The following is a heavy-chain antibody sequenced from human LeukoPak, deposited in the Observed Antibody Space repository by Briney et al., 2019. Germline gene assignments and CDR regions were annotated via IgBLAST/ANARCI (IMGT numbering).Heavy chain of an antibody. CDR2: ISHDGSKK. D-gene: IGHD6-19*01. CDR3: AKSRLPYGSASYVRD. J-gene: IGHJ4*02. CDR1: GFTFSNYD. V-gene: IGHV3-30*18. Sequence: GRSLRLSCEASGFTFSNYDMHWVRQGPGKGLEWLAVISHDGSKKDYADSVKGRFTISRDDSENTLYLQMNSLRAEDTAVYYCAKSRLPYGSASYVRDWGQGTLVTVSS.